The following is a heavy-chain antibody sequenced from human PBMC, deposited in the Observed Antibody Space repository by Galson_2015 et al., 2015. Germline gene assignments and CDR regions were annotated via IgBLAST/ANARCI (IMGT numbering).Heavy chain of an antibody. V-gene: IGHV3-53*01. Sequence: SLRLSCAASGFTVSSNYMSWVRQAPGKGLEWVSVIYSGGSTYYADSVKGRFTISRDNSKNTLYLQMNSLRAEDTAVYYCARDRQHYSGSYPFGYYGMDVWGQGTTVTVSS. CDR2: IYSGGST. CDR3: ARDRQHYSGSYPFGYYGMDV. D-gene: IGHD3-10*01. J-gene: IGHJ6*02. CDR1: GFTVSSNY.